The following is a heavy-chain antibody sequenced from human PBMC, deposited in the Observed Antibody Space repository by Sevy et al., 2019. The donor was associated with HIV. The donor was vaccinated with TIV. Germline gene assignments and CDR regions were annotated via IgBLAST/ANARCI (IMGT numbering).Heavy chain of an antibody. V-gene: IGHV3-30*18. CDR1: GFTFRTSG. CDR3: ANDYSAVITFVRGAYRARGDYFDY. J-gene: IGHJ4*02. Sequence: GGSLRLSCVTSGFTFRTSGMHWVRQSPGKGLEWVAIISYDEAHKNYADSVRRRFSISKDNSKNTLYLQMSSLKTEDTVVYYCANDYSAVITFVRGAYRARGDYFDYWGQGTQVTVSS. CDR2: ISYDEAHK. D-gene: IGHD3-10*01.